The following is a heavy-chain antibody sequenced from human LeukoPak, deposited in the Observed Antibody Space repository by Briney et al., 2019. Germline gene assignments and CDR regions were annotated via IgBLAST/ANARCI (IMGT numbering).Heavy chain of an antibody. CDR1: GFTFSSYW. V-gene: IGHV3-7*03. Sequence: GGSLRLSCAASGFTFSSYWMSWVRQAPGKGLEWVANIKQDGSEKYYVDSVKGRFTISRDNAKNSLYLQMNSLRAEDTALYYCAKDISNGSYDFDYWGQGTLVTVSS. CDR3: AKDISNGSYDFDY. D-gene: IGHD3-10*01. CDR2: IKQDGSEK. J-gene: IGHJ4*02.